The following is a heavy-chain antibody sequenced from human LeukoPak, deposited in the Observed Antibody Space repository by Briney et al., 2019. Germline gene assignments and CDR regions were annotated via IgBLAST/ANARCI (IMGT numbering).Heavy chain of an antibody. CDR2: LKYCGSI. Sequence: SETLSLTCAVSGYSISIGYYWGRIRQRPGKGLGWIGCLKYCGSIYYSPFRKSRITISVSTSKDQSSLKLSSVTGADTAVYYCARALGFLEWVFDYWGQGTLVTVSS. CDR1: GYSISIGYY. V-gene: IGHV4-38-2*01. CDR3: ARALGFLEWVFDY. J-gene: IGHJ4*02. D-gene: IGHD3-3*01.